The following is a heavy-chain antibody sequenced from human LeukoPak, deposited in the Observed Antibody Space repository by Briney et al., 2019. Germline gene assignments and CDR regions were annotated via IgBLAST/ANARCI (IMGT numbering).Heavy chain of an antibody. CDR2: IYYSGST. V-gene: IGHV4-31*03. D-gene: IGHD3-10*01. Sequence: SQTLSLTCTVSGGSISSGSYYWSWIRQPAGKGLEWIGYIYYSGSTYYNPSLKSRVTISVDTSKNQFSLKLSSVTAADTAVYYCARVHQDYYGSGVVVVFDYWGQGTLVTVSS. J-gene: IGHJ4*02. CDR3: ARVHQDYYGSGVVVVFDY. CDR1: GGSISSGSYY.